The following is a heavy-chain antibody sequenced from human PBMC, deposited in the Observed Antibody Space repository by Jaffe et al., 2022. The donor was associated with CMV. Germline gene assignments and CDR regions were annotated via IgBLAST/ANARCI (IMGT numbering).Heavy chain of an antibody. D-gene: IGHD3-10*01. J-gene: IGHJ5*02. CDR2: IYYSGST. V-gene: IGHV4-59*01. CDR1: GGSISSYY. Sequence: QVQLQESGPGLVKPSETLSLTCTVSGGSISSYYWSWIRQPPGKGLEWIGYIYYSGSTNYNPSLKSRVTISVDTSKNQFSLKLSSVTAADTAVYYCARGESIADYYGNWFDPWGQGTLVTVSS. CDR3: ARGESIADYYGNWFDP.